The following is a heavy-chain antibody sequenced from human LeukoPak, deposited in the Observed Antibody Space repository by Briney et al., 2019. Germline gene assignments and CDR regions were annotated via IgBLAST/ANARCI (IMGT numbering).Heavy chain of an antibody. V-gene: IGHV3-23*01. J-gene: IGHJ4*02. D-gene: IGHD1-1*01. CDR1: GFILDSYA. CDR3: AKDWASGNYFDY. CDR2: ISSGGTT. Sequence: GGSLRLSCTASGFILDSYAMSWVRQAPGKGLEWVSAISSGGTTYYADSVKGRFTISRDTSKSTVYLQMNSLRAEDMAVYYCAKDWASGNYFDYWGQGTLVTVSS.